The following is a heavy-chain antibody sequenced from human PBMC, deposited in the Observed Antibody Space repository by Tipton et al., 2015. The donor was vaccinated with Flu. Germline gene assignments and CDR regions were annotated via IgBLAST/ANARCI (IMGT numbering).Heavy chain of an antibody. J-gene: IGHJ4*02. V-gene: IGHV4-4*07. D-gene: IGHD1-1*01. CDR2: IYTSGST. CDR3: AGVTTHYFGS. CDR1: GGSISSYY. Sequence: LRLSCTVSGGSISSYYWSWIRQPAGKGLEWIGRIYTSGSTNCNPSLESRVTMSVDTSKNRFSLKLSSVIATATAVYYCAGVTTHYFGSWGQEILVTVSS.